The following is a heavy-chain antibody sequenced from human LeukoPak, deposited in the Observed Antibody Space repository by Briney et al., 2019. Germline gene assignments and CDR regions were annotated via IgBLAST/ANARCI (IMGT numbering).Heavy chain of an antibody. Sequence: GGSLRLSCAASGFTFSSYAMSWVRQAPGKGLEWVSTISGSGGSTYYADSVKGRFTISRDNSKNTLYLQMNSLRAEDTAVYYCAKAHDSSGYYSPEPAVFDYWGQGTLVTVSS. CDR1: GFTFSSYA. CDR3: AKAHDSSGYYSPEPAVFDY. D-gene: IGHD3-22*01. V-gene: IGHV3-23*01. CDR2: ISGSGGST. J-gene: IGHJ4*02.